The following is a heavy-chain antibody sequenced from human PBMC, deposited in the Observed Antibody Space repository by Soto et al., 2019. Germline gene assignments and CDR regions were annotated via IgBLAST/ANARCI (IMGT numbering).Heavy chain of an antibody. V-gene: IGHV3-30*18. CDR3: AKDYRRYCSSTSCHNFDY. CDR1: GFTFSSYG. CDR2: ISYDGSNK. Sequence: PGGSLRLSCAASGFTFSSYGMHWVRQAPGKGLEWVAVISYDGSNKYYADSVKGRFTISRDNSKNTLYLQMNSLRAEDTAVYYCAKDYRRYCSSTSCHNFDYWGQGTLVTVSS. D-gene: IGHD2-2*01. J-gene: IGHJ4*02.